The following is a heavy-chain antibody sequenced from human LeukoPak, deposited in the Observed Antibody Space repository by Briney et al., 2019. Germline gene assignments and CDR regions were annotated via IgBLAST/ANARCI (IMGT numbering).Heavy chain of an antibody. CDR1: GVTVSTNY. CDR2: ISGSGGST. CDR3: AKGLSITMIVVVTQGYFDY. V-gene: IGHV3-23*01. J-gene: IGHJ4*02. Sequence: PWGSLRLSCAASGVTVSTNYMSWVRQAPRTGLELDSAISGSGGSTYYADSVKGRFTISRDNSKNTLYLQMNSLRAEDTAVYYCAKGLSITMIVVVTQGYFDYWGQGTLVTVSS. D-gene: IGHD3-22*01.